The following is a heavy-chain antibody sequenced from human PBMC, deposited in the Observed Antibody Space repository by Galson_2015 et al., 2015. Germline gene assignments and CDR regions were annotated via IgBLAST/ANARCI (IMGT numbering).Heavy chain of an antibody. D-gene: IGHD4-17*01. CDR3: VKERGDDYGDYGWFDP. CDR2: ISSNGGST. Sequence: SLRLSCAASGFTFSSYAMHWVRQAPGKGLEYVSAISSNGGSTYYADSVKGRFTISRDNSKNTLYLQMSSLRAEDTAVYYCVKERGDDYGDYGWFDPWGQGTLVTVSS. CDR1: GFTFSSYA. J-gene: IGHJ5*02. V-gene: IGHV3-64D*06.